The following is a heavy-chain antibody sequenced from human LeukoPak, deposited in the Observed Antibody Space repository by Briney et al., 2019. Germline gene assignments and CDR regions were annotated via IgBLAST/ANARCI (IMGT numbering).Heavy chain of an antibody. V-gene: IGHV2-5*02. CDR3: AHRPQPLDRQPNYYFDY. CDR2: IYWDDGK. D-gene: IGHD1-1*01. J-gene: IGHJ4*02. Sequence: SGPTLVNPTQTLTLTCAFSGFSLSTNRAAVTWIRQPPGKALEWLALIYWDDGKRYITSLKNRLTITKGTSKNQVVLTTTNMDPVDTATYYCAHRPQPLDRQPNYYFDYWGQGALVTVSS. CDR1: GFSLSTNRAA.